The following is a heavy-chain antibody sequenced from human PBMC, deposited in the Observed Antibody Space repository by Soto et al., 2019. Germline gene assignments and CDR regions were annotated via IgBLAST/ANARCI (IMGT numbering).Heavy chain of an antibody. J-gene: IGHJ4*02. CDR3: ARDAYASSWY. D-gene: IGHD6-13*01. CDR1: GDSVSSNTAA. CDR2: TFYRSKWYN. Sequence: QVQLQQSGPGLMKPSQTLSLTCAISGDSVSSNTAAWHWIRQSPSRGLEWLGRTFYRSKWYNDYAVSVKSRITINPDTPQNQFSLQLNSGTPEHTVVDYCARDAYASSWYWGQGTLVTVYS. V-gene: IGHV6-1*01.